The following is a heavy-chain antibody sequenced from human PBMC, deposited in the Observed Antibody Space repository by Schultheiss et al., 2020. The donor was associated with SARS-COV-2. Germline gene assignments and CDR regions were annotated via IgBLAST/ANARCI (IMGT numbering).Heavy chain of an antibody. Sequence: GGSLRLSCAASGFTFDDYGMSWVRQAPGTGLEWVSGINWNGGSTSYADSVKGRFTISRYNAKNSLYLQMNILNAEDTALYCCAKAMASGREMSDYWGQGTLVSVAS. CDR1: GFTFDDYG. CDR2: INWNGGST. CDR3: AKAMASGREMSDY. J-gene: IGHJ4*02. V-gene: IGHV3-20*04. D-gene: IGHD5-24*01.